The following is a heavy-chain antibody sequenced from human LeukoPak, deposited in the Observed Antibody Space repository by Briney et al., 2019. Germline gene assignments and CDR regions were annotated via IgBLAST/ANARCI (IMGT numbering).Heavy chain of an antibody. CDR1: GGTFISYA. D-gene: IGHD6-25*01. CDR2: IIPIFGTA. Sequence: GASVTVSCTASGGTFISYAISWVRQAPGQGLEWMGGIIPIFGTANYAQKFQGRVTITADESTSTAYMELSSLRSEDTAVYYCARGFFGGYYFDYWGQGTLVTVSS. V-gene: IGHV1-69*13. CDR3: ARGFFGGYYFDY. J-gene: IGHJ4*02.